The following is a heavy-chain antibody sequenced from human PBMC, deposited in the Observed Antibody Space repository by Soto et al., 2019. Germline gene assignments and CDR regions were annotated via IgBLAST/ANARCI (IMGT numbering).Heavy chain of an antibody. CDR1: GGSISSGGYY. V-gene: IGHV4-31*03. J-gene: IGHJ6*02. CDR2: IYYSGST. Sequence: SETLSLTCTVSGGSISSGGYYWSWIRQHPGKGLEWIGYIYYSGSTYYNPSLKSRVTISVDTSKNQFSLKLSSVTAADTAVYYCARDRSSTGIYYYYYYGMDVWGQGTTVTVS. CDR3: ARDRSSTGIYYYYYYGMDV. D-gene: IGHD6-6*01.